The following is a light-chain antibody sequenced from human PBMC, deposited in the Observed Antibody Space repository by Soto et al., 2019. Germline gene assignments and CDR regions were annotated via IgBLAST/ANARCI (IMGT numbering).Light chain of an antibody. V-gene: IGKV3-20*01. CDR2: GAS. Sequence: EIVLTQSPGTLSLSPGERATLSCRASQSVSSSYLAWYQQKPSQAPWLLIYGASRRASGVPDRFSGSGSGTDFTLTISGLEPEDFAVYYCQQYDSAPFTFGQGTRLEIK. CDR1: QSVSSSY. J-gene: IGKJ5*01. CDR3: QQYDSAPFT.